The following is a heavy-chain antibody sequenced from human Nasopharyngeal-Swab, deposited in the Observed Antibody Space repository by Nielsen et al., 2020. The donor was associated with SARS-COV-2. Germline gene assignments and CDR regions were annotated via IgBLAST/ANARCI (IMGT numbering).Heavy chain of an antibody. V-gene: IGHV3-30-3*01. Sequence: GGSLTLSCAASGFTFSSYAMHWVRQAPGKGLEWVAVISYDGSNKYYADSVKGRFTISRDNAKNSLYLQMNSLRAEDTALYHCARDHLVGWEYSGPDDAFDIWGQGTMVTVSS. J-gene: IGHJ3*02. CDR2: ISYDGSNK. CDR3: ARDHLVGWEYSGPDDAFDI. D-gene: IGHD1-26*01. CDR1: GFTFSSYA.